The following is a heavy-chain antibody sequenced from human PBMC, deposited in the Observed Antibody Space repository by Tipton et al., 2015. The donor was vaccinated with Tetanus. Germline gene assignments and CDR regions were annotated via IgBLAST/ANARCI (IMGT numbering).Heavy chain of an antibody. CDR1: GGSISSGGYY. D-gene: IGHD2-21*01. CDR3: ARAIPRLNYSDY. J-gene: IGHJ4*02. V-gene: IGHV4-31*03. Sequence: TLSPTCTVSGGSISSGGYYWSWIRQHPGKGLEWIGYIYYSGSTYYNPSLKSRVTISVDTSKNQFSLKLSSVTAADTAVYYCARAIPRLNYSDYWGQGTLVTVSS. CDR2: IYYSGST.